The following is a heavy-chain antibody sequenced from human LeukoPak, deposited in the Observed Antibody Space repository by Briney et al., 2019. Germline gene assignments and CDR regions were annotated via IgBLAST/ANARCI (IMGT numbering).Heavy chain of an antibody. D-gene: IGHD1-26*01. J-gene: IGHJ4*02. Sequence: ASVKVSCKASGYTFTGYYMHWVRQAPGQGLEWMGWINPNSGGTNYAQKSHSSVTMTRDPSISTAYMELSRLRSDDTAVYYCARQTIVGTTQDYWGQGTLVTVSS. CDR2: INPNSGGT. V-gene: IGHV1-2*02. CDR1: GYTFTGYY. CDR3: ARQTIVGTTQDY.